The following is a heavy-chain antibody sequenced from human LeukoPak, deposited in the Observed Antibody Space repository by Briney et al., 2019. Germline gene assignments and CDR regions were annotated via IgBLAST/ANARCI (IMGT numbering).Heavy chain of an antibody. Sequence: PGGSLRLSCAASGFTFSSYGMHWVRQAPGKGLEWVAVIWYDGSNKYYADSVKGRFTISRDNPKDTLFLQMNSLRTEDTAVYYCAKRSNFWTGYLDYWGLGTLVTVPS. J-gene: IGHJ4*02. CDR2: IWYDGSNK. CDR1: GFTFSSYG. CDR3: AKRSNFWTGYLDY. V-gene: IGHV3-33*06. D-gene: IGHD3/OR15-3a*01.